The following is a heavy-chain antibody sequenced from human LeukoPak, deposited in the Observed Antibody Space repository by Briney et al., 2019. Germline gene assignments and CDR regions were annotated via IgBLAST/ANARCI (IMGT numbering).Heavy chain of an antibody. V-gene: IGHV4-39*01. CDR3: ARRTVTTWGVDY. CDR1: GGSISSSSYY. Sequence: SETLSLTCTVSGGSISSSSYYWGWIRQPPGKGLEWIGSIYYSGSTYYNPSLKSRVTISVDTSKNQFSLKLSSVTAADTAAYYCARRTVTTWGVDYWGQGTLVTVSS. CDR2: IYYSGST. J-gene: IGHJ4*02. D-gene: IGHD4-11*01.